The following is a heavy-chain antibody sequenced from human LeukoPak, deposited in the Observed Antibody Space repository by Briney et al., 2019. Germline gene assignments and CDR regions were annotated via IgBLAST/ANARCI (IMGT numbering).Heavy chain of an antibody. V-gene: IGHV4-59*08. Sequence: SETLSLTCTVSGDSISRYYWSWIRQPPGKGLEWIGYIYYSGSTNYNPSLKSRVTISVDTSKNQFSLKLSSVTAADTAVYYCARVGPRDAFDIWGQGTMVTVSS. J-gene: IGHJ3*02. CDR1: GDSISRYY. D-gene: IGHD1-26*01. CDR2: IYYSGST. CDR3: ARVGPRDAFDI.